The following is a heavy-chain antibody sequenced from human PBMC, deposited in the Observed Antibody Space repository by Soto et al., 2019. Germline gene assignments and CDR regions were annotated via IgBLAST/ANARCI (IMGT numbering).Heavy chain of an antibody. Sequence: SETLSLTCAVSGGSISSGGYSWSWIRQPPGKGLEWVGYIYHSGSTYYSPSFQGRVTISVDRSITTTYLQWNTLQASDTATYYCTRGAERTVPPTVQRHLDWVCGHWGQGTPVTVPS. CDR2: IYHSGST. D-gene: IGHD3-9*01. CDR1: GGSISSGGYS. V-gene: IGHV4-30-2*01. CDR3: TRGAERTVPPTVQRHLDWVCGH. J-gene: IGHJ4*02.